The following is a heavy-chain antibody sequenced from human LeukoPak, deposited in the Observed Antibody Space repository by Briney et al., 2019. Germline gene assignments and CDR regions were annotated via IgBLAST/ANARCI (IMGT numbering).Heavy chain of an antibody. D-gene: IGHD3-22*01. CDR2: IYASGST. CDR1: GNSISGYY. Sequence: SETLSLTCTISGNSISGYYWSWIRQPAGKGLEWIGRIYASGSTNYNPSLKSRVTMSVDTSKNQFSLKLSSVTAADTAVHYCAREIVVVITYEYDWFDPWGQGTLVTVSS. V-gene: IGHV4-4*07. CDR3: AREIVVVITYEYDWFDP. J-gene: IGHJ5*02.